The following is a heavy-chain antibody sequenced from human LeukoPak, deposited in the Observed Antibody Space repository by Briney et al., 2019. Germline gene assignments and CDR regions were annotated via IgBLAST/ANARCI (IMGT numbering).Heavy chain of an antibody. CDR1: AGSLSSYY. CDR2: SNHSGST. V-gene: IGHV4-34*01. J-gene: IGHJ5*02. Sequence: SQTLSLTCAVYAGSLSSYYCSWIRQPPGNGLEWIGESNHSGSTNYNPSLKSRVTISVDTSKNQFSLKLSSVTAADTAVYYCARGIVGTKWFDPWGQGTLVTVSS. D-gene: IGHD1-26*01. CDR3: ARGIVGTKWFDP.